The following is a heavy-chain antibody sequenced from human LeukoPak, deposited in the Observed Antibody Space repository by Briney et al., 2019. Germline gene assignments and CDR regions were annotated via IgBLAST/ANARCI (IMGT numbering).Heavy chain of an antibody. CDR2: ISAYNGNT. V-gene: IGHV1-18*01. Sequence: GASVKVSCKASGYTFTSYGISWVRQAPGQGLEWMGWISAYNGNTNYAQKLQGRVTMTTDTSTSTAYMELRSLRSDDTAVYYCARDYRSIAAAGTVQYYYYYGMDVWGQGTTVTVS. D-gene: IGHD6-13*01. CDR3: ARDYRSIAAAGTVQYYYYYGMDV. J-gene: IGHJ6*02. CDR1: GYTFTSYG.